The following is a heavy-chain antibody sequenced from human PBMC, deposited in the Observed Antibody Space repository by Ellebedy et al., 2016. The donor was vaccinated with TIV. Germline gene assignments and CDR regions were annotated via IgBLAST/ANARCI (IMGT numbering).Heavy chain of an antibody. CDR2: ISGSGGST. CDR3: ARDRLIPFGDTRHPYYYYYYGMDV. J-gene: IGHJ6*02. V-gene: IGHV3-23*01. Sequence: GESLKISCAASGFTFSSYAMSWVRQAPGKGLEWVSAISGSGGSTYYADSVKGRFTISRDNAKNSLYLQMNSLRAEDTAVYYWARDRLIPFGDTRHPYYYYYYGMDVWGQGTTVTVSS. D-gene: IGHD3-10*01. CDR1: GFTFSSYA.